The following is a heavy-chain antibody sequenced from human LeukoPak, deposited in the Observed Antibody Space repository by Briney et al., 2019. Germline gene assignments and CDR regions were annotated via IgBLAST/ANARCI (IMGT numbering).Heavy chain of an antibody. D-gene: IGHD6-13*01. CDR3: ARVWSVAAAGREDYYYGIDV. J-gene: IGHJ6*02. CDR1: GASISSGGYY. Sequence: PSETLSLTCSVSGASISSGGYYWSWIRQHPGKGLEWIGYMYYSGSTYYNPSLTSRVTISVDTSKNQFSLNLSSVTAADTAVYHCARVWSVAAAGREDYYYGIDVWGQGTTVTVSS. CDR2: MYYSGST. V-gene: IGHV4-31*03.